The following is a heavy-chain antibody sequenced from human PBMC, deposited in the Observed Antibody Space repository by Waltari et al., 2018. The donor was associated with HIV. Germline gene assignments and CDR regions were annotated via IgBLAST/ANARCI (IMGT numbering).Heavy chain of an antibody. D-gene: IGHD3-22*01. Sequence: QVQLVESGGGVVQAGRSLRISCAASGLTLSSYGMHGVRQAPGNGLECVAVIVYDVSNKYYADSLKGRFTISRDNSKNTLYLQMNSLRAEDTAVYYCAREGYDSSGYYFDYWGQGTLVTVSS. CDR1: GLTLSSYG. V-gene: IGHV3-33*01. J-gene: IGHJ4*02. CDR2: IVYDVSNK. CDR3: AREGYDSSGYYFDY.